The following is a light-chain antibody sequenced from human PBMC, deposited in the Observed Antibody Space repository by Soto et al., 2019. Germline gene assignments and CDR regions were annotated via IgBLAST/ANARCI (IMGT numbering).Light chain of an antibody. V-gene: IGKV3-20*01. CDR3: QQFDTSVWT. CDR2: GAS. Sequence: VCTKSPGTLSLSTRERATLSCRSSQSVSSSRLAWYRQRPGQAPRLLIYGASARAAGIPDRFSGSGSGTDFTLTISRLEPEDFAVYYCQQFDTSVWTFGQGTKVDIK. J-gene: IGKJ1*01. CDR1: QSVSSSR.